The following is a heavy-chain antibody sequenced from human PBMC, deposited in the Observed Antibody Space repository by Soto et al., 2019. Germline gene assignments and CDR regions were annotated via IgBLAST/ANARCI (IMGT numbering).Heavy chain of an antibody. Sequence: LRLSCAASGFTFINTWMSWVRQTPGKGLEWVGRIKSKTDGGTTDYAAPVKGRFTISRDDSKNTLYLQMNSLNTEDTAIYSCTTWGYCSGGSCHDAFDVWGQGTMVTVSS. CDR3: TTWGYCSGGSCHDAFDV. CDR1: GFTFINTW. J-gene: IGHJ3*01. CDR2: IKSKTDGGTT. V-gene: IGHV3-15*01. D-gene: IGHD2-15*01.